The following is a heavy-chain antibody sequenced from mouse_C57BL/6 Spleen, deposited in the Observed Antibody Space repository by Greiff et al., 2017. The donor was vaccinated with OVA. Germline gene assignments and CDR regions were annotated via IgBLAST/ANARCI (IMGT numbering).Heavy chain of an antibody. Sequence: EVMLVESGGGLVKPGGSLKLSCAASGFTFSSYAMSWVRQTPEKRLEWVATISDGGSYTYYPDNVKGRFTISRDNAKNNLYLQMSHLKSEDTAMYYCARDPLYYSNYGAWFAYWGQGTLVTVSA. CDR3: ARDPLYYSNYGAWFAY. CDR2: ISDGGSYT. D-gene: IGHD2-5*01. J-gene: IGHJ3*01. CDR1: GFTFSSYA. V-gene: IGHV5-4*01.